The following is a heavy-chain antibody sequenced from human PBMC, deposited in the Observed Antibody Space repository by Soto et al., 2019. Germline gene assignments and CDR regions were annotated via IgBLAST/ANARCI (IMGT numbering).Heavy chain of an antibody. CDR2: IYHSGST. CDR1: GGSISSGGSF. D-gene: IGHD6-6*01. J-gene: IGHJ4*02. CDR3: AGGIAARPLGY. V-gene: IGHV4-30-2*01. Sequence: QLQLQESGSGLVKPSQTLSLTCAVSGGSISSGGSFWSWIRQPPGKGLEWIGYIYHSGSTYYNPSLKSRVAXAXXRSKNQFSLQLRSVTAADTAVYYCAGGIAARPLGYWGQGTLVTVSS.